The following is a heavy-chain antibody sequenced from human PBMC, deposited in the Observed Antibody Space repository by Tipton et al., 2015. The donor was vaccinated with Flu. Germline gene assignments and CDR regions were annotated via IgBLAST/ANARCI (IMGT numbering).Heavy chain of an antibody. Sequence: TLSLTCAVYGGSFSAYYWSWIRQSPGKGLEWIGEINHSRSTNYNPSLKSRVTISVDTSKNQFSLKLSSVTAADTAVYYRARVDNVVVPSALFRRRGSSRMDVWGQGTTVTVSS. J-gene: IGHJ6*02. V-gene: IGHV4-34*01. D-gene: IGHD2-2*03. CDR3: ARVDNVVVPSALFRRRGSSRMDV. CDR1: GGSFSAYY. CDR2: INHSRST.